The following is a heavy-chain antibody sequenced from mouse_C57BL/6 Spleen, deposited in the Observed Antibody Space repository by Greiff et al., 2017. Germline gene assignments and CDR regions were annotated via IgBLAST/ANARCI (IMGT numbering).Heavy chain of an antibody. J-gene: IGHJ4*01. CDR2: INYDGSST. CDR1: GFTFSDYY. CDR3: ARGGRGYDYDGAMDY. V-gene: IGHV5-16*01. Sequence: DVKLVESEGGLVQPGSSMKLSCTASGFTFSDYYMAWVRQVPEKGLEWVANINYDGSSTYYLDSLKSRFIISRDNAKNILYLQMSSLKSEDTATYYCARGGRGYDYDGAMDYWGQGTSVTVSS. D-gene: IGHD2-4*01.